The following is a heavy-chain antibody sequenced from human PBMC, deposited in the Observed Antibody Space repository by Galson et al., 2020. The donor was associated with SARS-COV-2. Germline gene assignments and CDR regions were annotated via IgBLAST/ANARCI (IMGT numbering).Heavy chain of an antibody. CDR1: GFTFSSYA. V-gene: IGHV3-30-3*01. Sequence: TGGSLRLSCAASGFTFSSYAMHWVRQAPGKGLEWVAVISYDGSNKYYADSVKGRFTISRDNSKNTLYLQMNSLRAEDTAVYYCARDGGGWFDPWCQGTLVTVSS. J-gene: IGHJ5*02. D-gene: IGHD3-3*01. CDR2: ISYDGSNK. CDR3: ARDGGGWFDP.